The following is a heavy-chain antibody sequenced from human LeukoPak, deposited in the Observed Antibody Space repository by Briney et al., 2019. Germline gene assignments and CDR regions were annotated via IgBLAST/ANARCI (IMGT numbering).Heavy chain of an antibody. V-gene: IGHV3-30*04. J-gene: IGHJ4*02. CDR3: ARDPQDIVVVPAADY. D-gene: IGHD2-2*01. CDR1: GFTFSSYA. Sequence: GRSLRLSCAASGFTFSSYAMHWVRQAPGKGLEWVAVISYDGSNKYYADSVKGRFTISRDNSKNTLYLQMNSLKAEDTAAYYCARDPQDIVVVPAADYWGQGTLVTVSS. CDR2: ISYDGSNK.